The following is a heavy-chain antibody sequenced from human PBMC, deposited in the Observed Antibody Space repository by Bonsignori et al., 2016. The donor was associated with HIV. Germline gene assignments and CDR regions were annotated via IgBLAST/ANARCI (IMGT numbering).Heavy chain of an antibody. CDR3: ARRERHFYFMDF. D-gene: IGHD1-26*01. Sequence: EVQLVESGGGLVKPGGSLRLSCTVSGFTFKTYSMNWVRQAPGKGLEWVSSISTASSYISYADSVKGQFTISRDNAKNSLYLQMNSLRAEDTAVYFCARRERHFYFMDF. J-gene: IGHJ6*03. V-gene: IGHV3-21*02. CDR1: GFTFKTYS. CDR2: ISTASSYI.